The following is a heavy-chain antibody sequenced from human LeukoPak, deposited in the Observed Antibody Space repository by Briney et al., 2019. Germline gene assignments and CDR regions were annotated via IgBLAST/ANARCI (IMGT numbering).Heavy chain of an antibody. J-gene: IGHJ5*02. CDR3: ARDHYDFWSGYSGVNWFDP. CDR2: IYSGGST. D-gene: IGHD3-3*01. CDR1: GFTVSSNY. V-gene: IGHV3-66*02. Sequence: PGGSLRLSCAASGFTVSSNYMSWVRQAPGKGLEWVSVIYSGGSTYYADSVKGRFTISRDNSKNTLYLQVNSLRAEDTAVYYCARDHYDFWSGYSGVNWFDPWGQGTLVTVSS.